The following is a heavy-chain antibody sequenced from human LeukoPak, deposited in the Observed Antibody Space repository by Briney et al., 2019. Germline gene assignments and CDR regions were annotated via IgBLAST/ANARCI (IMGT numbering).Heavy chain of an antibody. Sequence: GGSLRLSCAASGFTFSDYWMHWVRQTPGKGLVWVSRIIGDGSATFYADSVKGRVTVSRDNAKNTLYLQMNSLRAEDTAVFYCARGGPYGTSSVDCWGQGTLVTVSS. D-gene: IGHD6-6*01. J-gene: IGHJ4*02. CDR1: GFTFSDYW. V-gene: IGHV3-74*01. CDR3: ARGGPYGTSSVDC. CDR2: IIGDGSAT.